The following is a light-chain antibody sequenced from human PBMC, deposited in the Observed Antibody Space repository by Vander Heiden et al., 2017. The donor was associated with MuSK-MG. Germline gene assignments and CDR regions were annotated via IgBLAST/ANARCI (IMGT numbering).Light chain of an antibody. CDR1: SSIIRSND. CDR3: AAWDDILSGVV. V-gene: IGLV1-47*02. J-gene: IGLJ2*01. Sequence: QTVLTQPPSASATPGQTVPISCFGRSSIIRSNDVYWYQQLPVTAPKLLIYSNNQRPSGVPDRFSGSKSGTSATLAISGLRSEDEADYYCAAWDDILSGVVFGGGTKLTVL. CDR2: SNN.